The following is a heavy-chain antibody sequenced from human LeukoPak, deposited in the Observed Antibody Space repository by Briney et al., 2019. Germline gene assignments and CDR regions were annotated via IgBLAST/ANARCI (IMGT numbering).Heavy chain of an antibody. CDR3: ARDPYQGYSGWED. CDR1: GFTFSAYA. CDR2: ISDSGATT. Sequence: PGGSLRLSRAASGFTFSAYAMRWVRQAPGKGLEWVSAISDSGATTYYADSVKGRFTISRDNSKNTVYLQMTSLKAEVTAVYFCARDPYQGYSGWEDWGQGSLVSVSS. J-gene: IGHJ1*01. V-gene: IGHV3-23*01. D-gene: IGHD5-12*01.